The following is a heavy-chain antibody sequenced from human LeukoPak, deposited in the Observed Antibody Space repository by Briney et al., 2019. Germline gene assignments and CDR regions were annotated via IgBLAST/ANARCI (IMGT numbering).Heavy chain of an antibody. J-gene: IGHJ2*01. CDR1: GFIFSSYS. Sequence: GGSLRLSCAASGFIFSSYSMNWVRQAPGKGLECVSSISSSGTYLYYADSVKGRFTISRDSSKNTLYLQMSSLRDEDTAVYYCAKNNDYGGSYWYFDLWGRGTLVTVSS. D-gene: IGHD4-23*01. V-gene: IGHV3-21*01. CDR3: AKNNDYGGSYWYFDL. CDR2: ISSSGTYL.